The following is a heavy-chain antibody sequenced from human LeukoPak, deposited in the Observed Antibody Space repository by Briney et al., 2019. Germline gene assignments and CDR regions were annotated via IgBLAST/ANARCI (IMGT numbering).Heavy chain of an antibody. Sequence: SETLSLTCTVSGGSISSYYWSWIRQPPGKGLEWVGYIYTSGSTNYNPSLKSRVTISVDTSKNQFSLKLSPETAADTAVYYCARLRDSSSWYYVQVGYFDHWGQGTLVTVSS. D-gene: IGHD6-13*01. J-gene: IGHJ4*02. V-gene: IGHV4-4*09. CDR1: GGSISSYY. CDR2: IYTSGST. CDR3: ARLRDSSSWYYVQVGYFDH.